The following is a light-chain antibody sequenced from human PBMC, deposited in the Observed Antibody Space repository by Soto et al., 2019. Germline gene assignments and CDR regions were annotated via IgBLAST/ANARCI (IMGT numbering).Light chain of an antibody. J-gene: IGLJ1*01. Sequence: QSVLTQPPSVSGAPGQRVTISCTGSSSNIGAGYDVHWYQQLPGTAPKLVIYGNSNRPSGVPDRFSGSKSGTSASLAITGLQAEDEADYYCQSYDSSLSGYVFGSGTKLTV. V-gene: IGLV1-40*01. CDR1: SSNIGAGYD. CDR2: GNS. CDR3: QSYDSSLSGYV.